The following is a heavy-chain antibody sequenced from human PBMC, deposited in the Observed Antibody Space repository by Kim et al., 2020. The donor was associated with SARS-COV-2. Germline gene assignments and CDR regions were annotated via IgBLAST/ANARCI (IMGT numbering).Heavy chain of an antibody. CDR1: GGSISSYY. CDR3: ATGAVTTLFDY. CDR2: IYYSGST. Sequence: SETLSLTCTVSGGSISSYYWSWIRQPPGKGLECIGYIYYSGSTNYNPSLKSRVTISVDTSKNQFSLKLSSVTAADTAVYYCATGAVTTLFDYWGQGTLVTVSS. V-gene: IGHV4-59*01. J-gene: IGHJ4*02. D-gene: IGHD4-17*01.